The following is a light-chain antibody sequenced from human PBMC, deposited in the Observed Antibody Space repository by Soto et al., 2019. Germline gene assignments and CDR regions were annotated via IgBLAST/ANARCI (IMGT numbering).Light chain of an antibody. CDR2: DVS. J-gene: IGLJ2*01. CDR3: SSYTGSRTYVV. Sequence: QSVLTQPASVSGSPGQSITISCTGTSSDVGGYNYVSWYQQHPGKAPKLMIYDVSNRPPGVSNRFSGSKSANTASLTISGLQAEDEADYYCSSYTGSRTYVVFGGGTKVTVL. CDR1: SSDVGGYNY. V-gene: IGLV2-14*01.